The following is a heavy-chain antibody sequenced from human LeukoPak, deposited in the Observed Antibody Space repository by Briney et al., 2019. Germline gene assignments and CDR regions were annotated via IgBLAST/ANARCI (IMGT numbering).Heavy chain of an antibody. CDR3: ARGGIYCGSDCFIDY. CDR1: GESLSGYY. J-gene: IGHJ4*02. V-gene: IGHV4-34*01. Sequence: PSETLSLTCAVYGESLSGYYWSWLRQPPGKGLECIGEINHSGSTNYNPSLKSRVTISVDTSKNQFSLRLSSVTAADTAVYYCARGGIYCGSDCFIDYWGQGTLVTVSS. D-gene: IGHD2-21*02. CDR2: INHSGST.